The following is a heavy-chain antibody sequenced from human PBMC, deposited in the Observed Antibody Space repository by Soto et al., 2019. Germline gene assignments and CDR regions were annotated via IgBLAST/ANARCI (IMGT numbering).Heavy chain of an antibody. D-gene: IGHD3-22*01. Sequence: ASVKVSCKVSGYTLTELSMHWVRQAPGKGLEWMGGFDPEDGETIYAQKFQGRVTMTEDTSTDTAYMELSSLRSEDTAVYYCATTEYYYDSSGFPRFDYWGQGTQVTVSS. CDR2: FDPEDGET. CDR3: ATTEYYYDSSGFPRFDY. V-gene: IGHV1-24*01. CDR1: GYTLTELS. J-gene: IGHJ4*02.